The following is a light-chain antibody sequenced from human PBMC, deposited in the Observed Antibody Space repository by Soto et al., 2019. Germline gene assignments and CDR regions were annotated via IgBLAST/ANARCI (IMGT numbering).Light chain of an antibody. CDR3: CSYAGSRTVV. CDR1: SSDVGSYNL. Sequence: QSALTQPASVSGSPGQSITISCTGTSSDVGSYNLVSWYQQHPDKAPQLMIYEDSERPSGVSNRFSGSKSGNTASLTISGLQTEDEADYYCCSYAGSRTVVFGGGTKLTVL. V-gene: IGLV2-23*01. J-gene: IGLJ2*01. CDR2: EDS.